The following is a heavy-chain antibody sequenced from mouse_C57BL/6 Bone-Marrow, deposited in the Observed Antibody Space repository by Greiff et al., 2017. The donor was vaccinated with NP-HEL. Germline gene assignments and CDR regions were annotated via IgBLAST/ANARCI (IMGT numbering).Heavy chain of an antibody. J-gene: IGHJ2*01. CDR1: GYAFSSYW. D-gene: IGHD1-1*01. CDR3: AREGGYGSVDY. CDR2: IYPGDGDT. Sequence: QVHVKQSGAELVKPGASVKISCKASGYAFSSYWMNWVKQRPGKGLEWIGQIYPGDGDTNYNGKLKGKATLTADKSSSTAYMQLSSLTSEDSAVYFCAREGGYGSVDYWGQGTTLTVSS. V-gene: IGHV1-80*01.